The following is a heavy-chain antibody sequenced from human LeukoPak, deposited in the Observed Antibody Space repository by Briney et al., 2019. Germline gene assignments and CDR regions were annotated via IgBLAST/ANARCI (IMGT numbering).Heavy chain of an antibody. CDR1: GFTFSSYW. J-gene: IGHJ4*02. CDR3: ARAAPGIAVAGYSPLLL. Sequence: PGGSLRLSCAASGFTFSSYWMSWVRQAPGKGLEWVANIKQDGSEKYYVDSVKGRFTISRDNAKNSLHLQMNSLRAEDTAVYYCARAAPGIAVAGYSPLLLWGQGTLVTVSS. CDR2: IKQDGSEK. V-gene: IGHV3-7*01. D-gene: IGHD6-19*01.